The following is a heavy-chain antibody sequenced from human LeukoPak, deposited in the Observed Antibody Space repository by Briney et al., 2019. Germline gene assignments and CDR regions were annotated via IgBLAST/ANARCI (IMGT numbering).Heavy chain of an antibody. CDR2: ISSSSSYI. J-gene: IGHJ4*02. CDR3: ARGGRAGFDY. CDR1: GFTFSSYS. D-gene: IGHD3-10*01. V-gene: IGHV3-21*01. Sequence: GGSLRLSCAASGFTFSSYSMNWVRQAPGKGLGWVSSISSSSSYIYYADSVKGRFTISRDNAKNSLYLQMNSLRAEDTAVYYCARGGRAGFDYWGQGTLVTVSS.